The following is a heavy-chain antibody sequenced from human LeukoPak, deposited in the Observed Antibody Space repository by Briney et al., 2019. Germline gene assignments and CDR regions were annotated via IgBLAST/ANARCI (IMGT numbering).Heavy chain of an antibody. V-gene: IGHV4-39*01. Sequence: SGTLSLSCTVSGGSIISSDYHWGWVRQPPGKGLEWVVSISYSGNTAYNPSLRSRVAISVDTSNNPYSLKLGSVTAADTAVYHCARHCCSGPAKRVFDFWGQGTMVTVSS. CDR2: ISYSGNT. CDR3: ARHCCSGPAKRVFDF. D-gene: IGHD2-15*01. CDR1: GGSIISSDYH. J-gene: IGHJ3*01.